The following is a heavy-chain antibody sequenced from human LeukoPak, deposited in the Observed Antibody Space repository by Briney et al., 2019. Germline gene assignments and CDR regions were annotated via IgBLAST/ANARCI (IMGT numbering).Heavy chain of an antibody. CDR2: LGTDGTNT. J-gene: IGHJ4*02. Sequence: GGSLRLSCAASGFTLSDYWMYWVRQAPGKGLVCVSRLGTDGTNTRYADSVKGRYTISRDSAKNTLYLQMNSLRAEDTAVYYCAREGTASIDYWGQGTLVTVSS. V-gene: IGHV3-74*01. CDR1: GFTLSDYW. CDR3: AREGTASIDY. D-gene: IGHD3-10*01.